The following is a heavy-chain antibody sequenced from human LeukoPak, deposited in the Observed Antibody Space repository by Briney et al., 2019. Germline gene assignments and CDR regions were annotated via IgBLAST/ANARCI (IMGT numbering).Heavy chain of an antibody. CDR1: GFTVSSNY. D-gene: IGHD3-22*01. V-gene: IGHV3-66*01. Sequence: GGSLRLSCAASGFTVSSNYMSWVRQAPGKGLEWVSVIYSGGSTYYADSVKGRFTISRDNSKNTLYLQMNSLRAEDTAVYYCARSTYYYDSSGCYYWGQGTLVTVS. CDR3: ARSTYYYDSSGCYY. J-gene: IGHJ4*02. CDR2: IYSGGST.